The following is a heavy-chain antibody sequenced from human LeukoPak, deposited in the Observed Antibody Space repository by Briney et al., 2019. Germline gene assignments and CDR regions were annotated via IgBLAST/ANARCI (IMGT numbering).Heavy chain of an antibody. CDR1: GFTFSSYA. V-gene: IGHV3-23*01. D-gene: IGHD2-15*01. Sequence: GGSLRLSCAASGFTFSSYAMNWVRQAPGKGLEWVSAISGNGGSTYYADSVKGRFTISRDNSKNTLCLQMNSLRAEDTAVYYCAKISGNCSGGSCYYWGQGTLVTVSS. CDR3: AKISGNCSGGSCYY. CDR2: ISGNGGST. J-gene: IGHJ4*02.